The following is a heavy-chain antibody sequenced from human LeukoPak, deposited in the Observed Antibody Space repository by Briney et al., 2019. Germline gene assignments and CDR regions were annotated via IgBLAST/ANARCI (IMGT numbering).Heavy chain of an antibody. Sequence: SGTLSLTCAVSGGSISSSNWRSWVRQPPGKGLEWIGEIYHSGSTNYNPSLKSRVTISVDKSKNQFSLKLSSVTAADTAVYYCARDYYYDSSGYSTYYFDYWGQGTLVTVSS. CDR1: GGSISSSNW. V-gene: IGHV4-4*02. J-gene: IGHJ4*02. CDR2: IYHSGST. D-gene: IGHD3-22*01. CDR3: ARDYYYDSSGYSTYYFDY.